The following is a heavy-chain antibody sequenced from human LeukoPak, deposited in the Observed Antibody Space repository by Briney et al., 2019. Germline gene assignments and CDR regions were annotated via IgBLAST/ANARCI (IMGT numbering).Heavy chain of an antibody. CDR2: INPNSGGT. D-gene: IGHD6-6*01. CDR1: GYTVTSYA. Sequence: GASVKVSCKASGYTVTSYAMHWVRQAPGQRLEWMGWINPNSGGTNYAQKFQGRVTMTRDTSISTAYMELSRLRSDDTAVYYCARGDPCIAARLAAKNYYYYYTDVWGKGTTVTVSS. J-gene: IGHJ6*03. CDR3: ARGDPCIAARLAAKNYYYYYTDV. V-gene: IGHV1-2*02.